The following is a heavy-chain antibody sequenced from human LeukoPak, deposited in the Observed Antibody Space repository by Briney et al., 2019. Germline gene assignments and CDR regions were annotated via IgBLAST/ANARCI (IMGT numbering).Heavy chain of an antibody. CDR2: ISSSNSYT. Sequence: GESLRLSCAASGFTFSDYYMSWIRQAPGKGLEWVSYISSSNSYTNYADSVKGRFTISRDNAKNSLYLQMNSLRAEDTAVYYCARGRYTNIYWGQGTLVTVSS. J-gene: IGHJ4*02. CDR3: ARGRYTNIY. D-gene: IGHD2-2*02. CDR1: GFTFSDYY. V-gene: IGHV3-11*05.